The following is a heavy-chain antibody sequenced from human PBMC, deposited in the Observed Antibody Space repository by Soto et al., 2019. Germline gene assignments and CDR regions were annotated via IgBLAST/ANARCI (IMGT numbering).Heavy chain of an antibody. CDR1: GGAFSGYY. Sequence: SETLSLTCAVYGGAFSGYYWSGIRQPPGKGLEWIGEINHSGSTNYNPSLKSRVTISVDTSKNQFSLKLSSVTAPDTAVYYCAMGRENRSRWYSYFDDWGKGTLVTV. J-gene: IGHJ4*02. V-gene: IGHV4-34*01. D-gene: IGHD6-13*01. CDR3: AMGRENRSRWYSYFDD. CDR2: INHSGST.